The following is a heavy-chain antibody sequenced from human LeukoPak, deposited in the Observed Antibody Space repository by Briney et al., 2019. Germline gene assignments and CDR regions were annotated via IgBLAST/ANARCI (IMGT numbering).Heavy chain of an antibody. CDR2: IRRSGNTL. Sequence: PGGSLRLSCVASGFTFSSYSVNWVRQAPGRGLEWAAYIRRSGNTLYYADSVKGRFTISRDDAKNSLYLQMNSLRAEDTAVYYCVRDPNALDFWGQGTLVTVSS. V-gene: IGHV3-48*01. CDR1: GFTFSSYS. D-gene: IGHD2-2*01. J-gene: IGHJ4*02. CDR3: VRDPNALDF.